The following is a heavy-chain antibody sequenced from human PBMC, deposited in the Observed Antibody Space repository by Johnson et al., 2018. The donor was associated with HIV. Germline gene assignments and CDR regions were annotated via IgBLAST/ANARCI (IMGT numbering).Heavy chain of an antibody. Sequence: VQLVESGGGLVKPGRSLRLSCAASGFTFDDYAMHWVRQAPGKGLEWVSGISWNSGSIGYADSVKGRFTISRDNAKNSLYLQMNSLRAEDTAVYYCARLYCSSTSYYEGGGDAFDTWGQGTVVTVSS. J-gene: IGHJ3*02. V-gene: IGHV3-9*01. CDR3: ARLYCSSTSYYEGGGDAFDT. D-gene: IGHD2-2*01. CDR1: GFTFDDYA. CDR2: ISWNSGSI.